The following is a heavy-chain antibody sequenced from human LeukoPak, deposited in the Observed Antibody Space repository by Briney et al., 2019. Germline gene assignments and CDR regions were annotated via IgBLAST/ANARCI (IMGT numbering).Heavy chain of an antibody. CDR1: GFTFDDYA. CDR3: AKDIYRGFNYYYYMDV. CDR2: ISWNSGSI. Sequence: SLRLSCAASGFTFDDYAMHWVRQAPGKGLEWVSGISWNSGSIGYADSVKGRFTISRDNAKNSLYLQMNSLRAEDTALYYCAKDIYRGFNYYYYMDVWGKGTTVTVSS. D-gene: IGHD2-2*02. V-gene: IGHV3-9*01. J-gene: IGHJ6*03.